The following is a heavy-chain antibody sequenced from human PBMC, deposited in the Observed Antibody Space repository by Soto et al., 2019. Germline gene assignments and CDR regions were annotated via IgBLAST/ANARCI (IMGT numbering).Heavy chain of an antibody. CDR3: ARLDSGFGATMDV. J-gene: IGHJ6*02. V-gene: IGHV4-59*08. CDR2: VYDSGST. CDR1: GGSISNYY. D-gene: IGHD3-10*01. Sequence: SETLSLTCIVSGGSISNYYWNWIRQPQGNGLEYIGYVYDSGSTNYNPSLKSRVTISVDTSKNQFSLKLTSVTAADTAVYYCARLDSGFGATMDVWGQGTTVTVSS.